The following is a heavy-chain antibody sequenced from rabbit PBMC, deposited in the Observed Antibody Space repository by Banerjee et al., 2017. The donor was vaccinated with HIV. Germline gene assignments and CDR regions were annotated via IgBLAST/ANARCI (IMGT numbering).Heavy chain of an antibody. Sequence: QEQLEESGGDLVKPEGSLTLTCTASGFSFNNNYVMCWVRQAPGKGLEWIGFIDAVSSGNTYYASWAKGRFTISKTSSTTVTLQMTSLTAADTATYFCARDDYGVMCLDLWGPGTLVTVS. CDR3: ARDDYGVMCLDL. CDR2: IDAVSSGNT. V-gene: IGHV1S45*01. D-gene: IGHD2-1*01. CDR1: GFSFNNNYV. J-gene: IGHJ6*01.